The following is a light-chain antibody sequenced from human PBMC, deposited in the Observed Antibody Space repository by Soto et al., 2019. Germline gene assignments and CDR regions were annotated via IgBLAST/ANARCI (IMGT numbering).Light chain of an antibody. CDR3: SSYTSSRTRV. J-gene: IGLJ3*02. V-gene: IGLV2-14*03. CDR1: SSDVGAYNY. CDR2: DVS. Sequence: QSALTQPASVSGSPGQSITISCTGTSSDVGAYNYVAWYQHHPGKAPKLMIYDVSNRPSGVSNRFSASKSGNTASLTISGLQAEVEADYYCSSYTSSRTRVFGGGTKLTVL.